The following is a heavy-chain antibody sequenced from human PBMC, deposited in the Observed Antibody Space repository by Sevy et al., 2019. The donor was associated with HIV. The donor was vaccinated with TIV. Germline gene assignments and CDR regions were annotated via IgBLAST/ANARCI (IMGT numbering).Heavy chain of an antibody. D-gene: IGHD2-2*01. Sequence: SETLSRSCAVHGGSFSGYYWNWIRRPPGKGLEWIGEINHSGSTNYNPSLKSRVTISVDTSKNQFSLKLSSVTAADTAVYYCARSPPIVVVPGAPSWFDPWGQGPLVTVS. CDR2: INHSGST. J-gene: IGHJ5*02. CDR3: ARSPPIVVVPGAPSWFDP. V-gene: IGHV4-34*01. CDR1: GGSFSGYY.